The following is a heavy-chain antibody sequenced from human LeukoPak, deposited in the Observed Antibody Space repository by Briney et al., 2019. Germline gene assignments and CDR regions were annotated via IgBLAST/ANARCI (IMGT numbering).Heavy chain of an antibody. J-gene: IGHJ4*02. CDR1: GVTFSSYA. CDR2: ISGSGGST. D-gene: IGHD3-22*01. Sequence: GGSLRLSCAASGVTFSSYAMNWVRQAPGKGLEWVSAISGSGGSTYYADSVKGRFTISRDNSKDTLYLQMNSLRAEDTAVYYCATTRYYYDSSGYSNFDYWGQGTLVTVSS. CDR3: ATTRYYYDSSGYSNFDY. V-gene: IGHV3-23*01.